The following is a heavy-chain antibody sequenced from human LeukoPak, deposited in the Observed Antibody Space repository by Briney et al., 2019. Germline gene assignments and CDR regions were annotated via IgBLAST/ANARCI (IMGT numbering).Heavy chain of an antibody. V-gene: IGHV3-23*01. CDR1: GFDFSRFA. D-gene: IGHD1-26*01. CDR3: AKDLTPDGKWEIDY. CDR2: ITAGSGVI. Sequence: ESLRLSCAGSGFDFSRFAMNWVRQAPGKGLEWVSGITAGSGVIVYAESVKGWFSIYRDNSKNTLYLYMSSLRVEDTAVYYCAKDLTPDGKWEIDYWGQGTLVTVSS. J-gene: IGHJ4*02.